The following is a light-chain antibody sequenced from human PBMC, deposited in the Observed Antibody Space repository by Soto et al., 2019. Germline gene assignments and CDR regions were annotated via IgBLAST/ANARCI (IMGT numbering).Light chain of an antibody. J-gene: IGKJ1*01. Sequence: EIGLTQSPGTLSFSPGERATLSCRASQSVSSSYLAWYQQKPGQAPRLLIYGASSRATGIPDRFSGSGSGTDFTLTISRLEPEDFAVYYCQQYGSSSWTFGQGTKVDI. CDR1: QSVSSSY. V-gene: IGKV3-20*01. CDR2: GAS. CDR3: QQYGSSSWT.